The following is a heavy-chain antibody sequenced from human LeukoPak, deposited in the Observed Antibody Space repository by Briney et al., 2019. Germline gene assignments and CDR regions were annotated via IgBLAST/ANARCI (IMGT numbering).Heavy chain of an antibody. CDR1: GYSISSGYY. Sequence: PSETLSLTCTVSGYSISSGYYWGWIRQPPGKGLEWIWSIYHSGSTYYNPSLKSRVTISVDTSKNQFSLKLSSVTAADTAVYYCARMGYYYDSSGNWFDPWGQGTLVTVSS. D-gene: IGHD3-22*01. J-gene: IGHJ5*02. CDR3: ARMGYYYDSSGNWFDP. CDR2: IYHSGST. V-gene: IGHV4-38-2*02.